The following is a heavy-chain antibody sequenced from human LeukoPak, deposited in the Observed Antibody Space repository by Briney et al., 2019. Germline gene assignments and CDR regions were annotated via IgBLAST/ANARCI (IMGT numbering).Heavy chain of an antibody. CDR1: GGSFSGYY. J-gene: IGHJ4*02. D-gene: IGHD6-19*01. Sequence: SETLSLTCAVYGGSFSGYYWSWIRQPPGKGLEWIGEINHSGSTNYNPSLESRVTISVDTSKNQFSLKLSSVTAADTAVYYCARTNSSGSFDYWGQGTLVTVSS. V-gene: IGHV4-34*01. CDR2: INHSGST. CDR3: ARTNSSGSFDY.